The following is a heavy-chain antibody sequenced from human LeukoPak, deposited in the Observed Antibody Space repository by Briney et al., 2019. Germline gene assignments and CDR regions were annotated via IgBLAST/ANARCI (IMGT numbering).Heavy chain of an antibody. D-gene: IGHD5-18*01. J-gene: IGHJ4*02. Sequence: GGSLRLSCAASGFTFSSYAMSWVRQAPGKGLEWVSAISGSGGSTYYADSVKGRFTISRDNSMNALYLQMNSLRAEDTAMYYCAKSRGYTYGFDYWGQGTLVTVSS. CDR3: AKSRGYTYGFDY. V-gene: IGHV3-23*01. CDR2: ISGSGGST. CDR1: GFTFSSYA.